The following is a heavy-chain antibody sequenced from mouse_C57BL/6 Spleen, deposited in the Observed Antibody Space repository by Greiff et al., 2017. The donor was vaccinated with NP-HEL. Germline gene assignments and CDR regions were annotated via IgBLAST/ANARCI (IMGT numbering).Heavy chain of an antibody. Sequence: EVKLVESGGGLVQPGGSLSLSCAASGFTFTDYYMSWVRQPPGKALEWLGFIRNKANGYTTEYSASVKGRFTISRDNSQSILYLQMNALRAEDSATYYCASSKLGRWGYAIDYWGQGTSVTVSS. D-gene: IGHD4-1*01. J-gene: IGHJ4*01. CDR3: ASSKLGRWGYAIDY. CDR1: GFTFTDYY. CDR2: IRNKANGYTT. V-gene: IGHV7-3*01.